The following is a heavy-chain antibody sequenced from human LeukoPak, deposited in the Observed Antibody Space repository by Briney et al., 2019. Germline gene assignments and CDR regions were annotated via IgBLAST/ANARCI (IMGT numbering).Heavy chain of an antibody. D-gene: IGHD3-9*01. Sequence: GASVKVSCKASGGTFSSYAISWVRQAPGQGLEWMGGITPIFGTANYAQKFQGRVTITADESTSTAYMELSSLRSEDTAVYYCARGQYYDILTGYSDYYYYYMDVWGKGTTVTVSS. CDR1: GGTFSSYA. J-gene: IGHJ6*03. V-gene: IGHV1-69*13. CDR3: ARGQYYDILTGYSDYYYYYMDV. CDR2: ITPIFGTA.